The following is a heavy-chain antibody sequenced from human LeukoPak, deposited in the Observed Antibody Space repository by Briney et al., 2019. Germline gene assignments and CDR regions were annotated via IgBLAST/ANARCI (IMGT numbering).Heavy chain of an antibody. CDR2: IYHSGNT. V-gene: IGHV4-38-2*02. Sequence: SETLSLTCSVSGYSISSGYYWGWIRQPPGKGLEWIASIYHSGNTYYNPSLKSRATISVDTSKNQFSLKLSSVTAADTAVYYCARVWYGELLQAVFDYWGQGTLVTVSS. CDR3: ARVWYGELLQAVFDY. D-gene: IGHD3-10*01. J-gene: IGHJ4*02. CDR1: GYSISSGYY.